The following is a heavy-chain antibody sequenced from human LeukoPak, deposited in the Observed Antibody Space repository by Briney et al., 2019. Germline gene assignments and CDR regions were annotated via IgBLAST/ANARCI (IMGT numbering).Heavy chain of an antibody. Sequence: SVKVSCKASGGTFSSYAISWVRQAPGQGLEWMGRIIPILGIANYAQKFQGRVTITADKSTSTAYMELSSLTSEDTAVYYCARASIRTAMSDYWGQGTMVTVSS. CDR2: IIPILGIA. CDR3: ARASIRTAMSDY. J-gene: IGHJ4*02. CDR1: GGTFSSYA. V-gene: IGHV1-69*04. D-gene: IGHD5-18*01.